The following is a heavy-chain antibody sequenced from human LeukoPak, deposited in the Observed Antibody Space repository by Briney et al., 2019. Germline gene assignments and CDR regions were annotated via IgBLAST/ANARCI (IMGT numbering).Heavy chain of an antibody. D-gene: IGHD3-22*01. V-gene: IGHV1-69*13. J-gene: IGHJ5*02. CDR3: ARGQYYYDSSGYFPYWFDP. CDR1: GGTFSSYA. Sequence: SVKVSCKASGGTFSSYAISWVRQAPGQGLEWMGGIIPIFGTANYAQKFQGRVSITADESTSTAYMELSSLRSEDTAVYYCARGQYYYDSSGYFPYWFDPWGQGTLVTVSS. CDR2: IIPIFGTA.